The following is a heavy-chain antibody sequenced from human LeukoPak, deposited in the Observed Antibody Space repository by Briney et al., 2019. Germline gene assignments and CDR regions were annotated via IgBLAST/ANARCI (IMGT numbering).Heavy chain of an antibody. D-gene: IGHD3-22*01. CDR1: GGSISSTNW. CDR2: ISLTGET. J-gene: IGHJ4*02. CDR3: ARTSGFF. V-gene: IGHV4-4*02. Sequence: ASETLSLTCGVSGGSISSTNWWSWVRQPPGQGLEWIGEISLTGETNYNPSLQRRVSISVDTSKNQFSLNVTSVTGADTAVYYCARTSGFFWGQGVLVTVSS.